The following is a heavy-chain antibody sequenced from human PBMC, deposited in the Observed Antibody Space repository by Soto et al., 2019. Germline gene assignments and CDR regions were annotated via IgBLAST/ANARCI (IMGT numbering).Heavy chain of an antibody. D-gene: IGHD3-10*01. CDR1: GFTFSSYS. CDR2: ISSSSSYI. J-gene: IGHJ6*03. CDR3: ARVLIGRFGESIPVYYYYMDV. V-gene: IGHV3-21*01. Sequence: GGSLRLSCAASGFTFSSYSMNWVRQAPGEGLGWVSSISSSSSYIYYADSVKGRFTISRDNAKKSLYLQMNSLRAEDTAVYYCARVLIGRFGESIPVYYYYMDVWGKGTTVTVSS.